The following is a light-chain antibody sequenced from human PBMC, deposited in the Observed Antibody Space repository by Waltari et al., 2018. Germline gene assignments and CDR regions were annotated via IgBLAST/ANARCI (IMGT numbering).Light chain of an antibody. Sequence: QSVLTQPPSASGAPGQRVTISCSGSTSNIRGNTVNWYHQFPGAAPKLPICSNKLRSSGSPDRCSASKSGTSAALAISGLQSEDEADYYCAAWDDNLPGPVFGGGTKLTVL. V-gene: IGLV1-44*01. CDR1: TSNIRGNT. CDR3: AAWDDNLPGPV. CDR2: SNK. J-gene: IGLJ3*02.